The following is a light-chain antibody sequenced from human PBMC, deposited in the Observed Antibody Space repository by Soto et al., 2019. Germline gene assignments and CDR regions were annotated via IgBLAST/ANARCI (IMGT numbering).Light chain of an antibody. CDR3: QQSFNTPPT. J-gene: IGKJ4*01. CDR2: AAS. Sequence: DIQMTQSPSSLSASVGDRVTITCRASQSIGDNLNWYQLKPGTAPNLLIYAASNLQSGVPSRFSGSGSVTDFALTISNLQPDDFVSYFCQQSFNTPPTFGGGNTVEIQ. V-gene: IGKV1-39*01. CDR1: QSIGDN.